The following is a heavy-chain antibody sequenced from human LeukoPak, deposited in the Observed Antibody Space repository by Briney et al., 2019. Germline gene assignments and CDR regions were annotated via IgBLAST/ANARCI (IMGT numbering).Heavy chain of an antibody. J-gene: IGHJ5*02. Sequence: SVKVSCKASGGTFSSYAISWVRQAPGQGLEWMGGIIPIFGTANCAQKFQGRVTITADESTSTAYMELSSLRSEDTAVYYCAIPEYDSSGIITWGQGTLVTVSS. D-gene: IGHD3-22*01. CDR3: AIPEYDSSGIIT. V-gene: IGHV1-69*13. CDR2: IIPIFGTA. CDR1: GGTFSSYA.